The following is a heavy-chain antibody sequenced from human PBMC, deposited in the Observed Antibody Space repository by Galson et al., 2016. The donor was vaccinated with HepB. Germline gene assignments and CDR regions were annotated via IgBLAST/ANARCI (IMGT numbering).Heavy chain of an antibody. J-gene: IGHJ5*02. CDR1: GFTFSNYW. CDR2: IKQDGSEK. D-gene: IGHD3-16*01. CDR3: ARHYADWFDP. Sequence: SLRLSCAASGFTFSNYWMIWVRQAPGKGLEWLAKIKQDGSEKHYVDSVKGRFTISRDNAKDSLYLQMNTQRAEETAVYYCARHYADWFDPWGQGTLVTVSS. V-gene: IGHV3-7*01.